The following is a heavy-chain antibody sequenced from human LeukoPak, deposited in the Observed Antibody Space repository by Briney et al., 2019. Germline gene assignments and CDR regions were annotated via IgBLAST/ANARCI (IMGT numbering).Heavy chain of an antibody. V-gene: IGHV4-4*02. CDR3: AREVVPAAPRFDP. CDR2: IYLYGTT. CDR1: IGSISSSKW. D-gene: IGHD2-2*01. J-gene: IGHJ5*02. Sequence: PSETLSLTCSVSIGSISSSKWWSWVRQSPVKGLEWIGEIYLYGTTNYNPSFTSRVTMSVDRSRNQFSLKLTSVTAADMAVYYCAREVVPAAPRFDPWGQGTLVTVSS.